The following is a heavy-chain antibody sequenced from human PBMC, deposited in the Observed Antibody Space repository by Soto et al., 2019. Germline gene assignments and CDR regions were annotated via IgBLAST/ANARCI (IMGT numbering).Heavy chain of an antibody. J-gene: IGHJ4*02. CDR2: ISAYNGNT. CDR3: ARTRYGSGSQDFDY. CDR1: GYTFTSYG. Sequence: QVQLVQSGAEVKKPGASVKVSCKASGYTFTSYGISWVRQAPGQGLEWMGWISAYNGNTNDAQKLQGRVTMTTDTPTSTADMELRSLRSDDTAVYYCARTRYGSGSQDFDYWGQGTLVTVSS. D-gene: IGHD3-10*01. V-gene: IGHV1-18*01.